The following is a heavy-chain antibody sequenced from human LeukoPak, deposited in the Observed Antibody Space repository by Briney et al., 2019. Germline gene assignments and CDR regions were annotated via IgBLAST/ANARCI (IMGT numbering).Heavy chain of an antibody. CDR2: ISWNSGSI. D-gene: IGHD2-2*01. Sequence: GGSLRLSCAASGFTFDDYAMHRVRQAPGKGLEWVSGISWNSGSIGYADSVKGRFTISRDNAKNSLYLQMNSLRAEDTALYYCAKGPSDIVVVPAARYYFDYWGQGTLVTVSS. J-gene: IGHJ4*02. CDR1: GFTFDDYA. V-gene: IGHV3-9*01. CDR3: AKGPSDIVVVPAARYYFDY.